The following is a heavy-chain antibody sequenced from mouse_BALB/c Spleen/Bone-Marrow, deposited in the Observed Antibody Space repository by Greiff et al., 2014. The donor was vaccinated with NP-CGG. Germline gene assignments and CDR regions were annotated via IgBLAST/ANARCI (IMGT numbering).Heavy chain of an antibody. D-gene: IGHD2-1*01. J-gene: IGHJ1*01. CDR3: ARRAGYGNPWYFDV. CDR1: GYSFTGYN. V-gene: IGHV1-39*01. Sequence: VQLKQSVPELEKPGASVKISCKASGYSFTGYNMNWVKQSNGKSLEWIGNIDPYYGGTSYNQKFKGKATLTVDKSSSTAYMQLKSLTSEDSAVYYCARRAGYGNPWYFDVWGAGTTVTVSS. CDR2: IDPYYGGT.